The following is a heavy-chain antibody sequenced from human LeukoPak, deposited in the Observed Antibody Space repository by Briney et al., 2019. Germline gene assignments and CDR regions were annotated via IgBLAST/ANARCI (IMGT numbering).Heavy chain of an antibody. CDR2: INPNSGGT. J-gene: IGHJ5*02. D-gene: IGHD2-2*02. CDR1: GYTFTGYY. Sequence: ASVKGSCKASGYTFTGYYMHWVRQAPGQGLEWMGWINPNSGGTNYAQKFQGRVTMTRDTSISTAYMELSRLRSDDTAVYYCARGYCSSTSCYMWYWFDPWGQGTLVIVSS. CDR3: ARGYCSSTSCYMWYWFDP. V-gene: IGHV1-2*02.